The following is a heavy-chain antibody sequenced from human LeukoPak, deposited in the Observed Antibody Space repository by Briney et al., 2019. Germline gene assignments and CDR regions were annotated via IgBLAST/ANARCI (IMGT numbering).Heavy chain of an antibody. J-gene: IGHJ5*02. Sequence: KPSETLSLTCTVSGGSISSGGYYWGWIRQPPGKGLEWIGSIYYSGSAYYNPSLKSRVTISVDTSKNRFSLKLTSVTAADAAVYYCARQYSSGWPYFDPWGQGTLVTVSS. CDR3: ARQYSSGWPYFDP. V-gene: IGHV4-39*01. D-gene: IGHD6-19*01. CDR2: IYYSGSA. CDR1: GGSISSGGYY.